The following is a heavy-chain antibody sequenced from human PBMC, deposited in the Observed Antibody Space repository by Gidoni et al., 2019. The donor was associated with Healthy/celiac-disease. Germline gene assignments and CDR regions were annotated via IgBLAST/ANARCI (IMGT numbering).Heavy chain of an antibody. D-gene: IGHD3-10*01. CDR1: GGSISSGGYY. V-gene: IGHV4-31*03. J-gene: IGHJ6*02. CDR2: IYYSGST. CDR3: ARGRKVVWSYGSGALSGMDV. Sequence: QVQLQESGPGLVKPSQTLSLTCTVSGGSISSGGYYWSWIRQHPGKGLEWIGYIYYSGSTYYNPSLKSRVTISVDTSKNQFSLKLSSVTAADTAVYYCARGRKVVWSYGSGALSGMDVWGQGTTVTVSS.